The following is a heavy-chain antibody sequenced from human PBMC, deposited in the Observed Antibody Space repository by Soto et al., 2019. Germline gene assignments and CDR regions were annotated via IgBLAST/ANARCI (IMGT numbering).Heavy chain of an antibody. CDR1: GFTFSSYT. J-gene: IGHJ4*02. Sequence: EVQLLESGGGLVEPGGSRRLSCAASGFTFSSYTMSWVRQAPGKGLEWVSTISGSGSSTYSADSVKGRFTISRDNSKNTLYLQMNSRGVEDTAIYYCAKAWGIDYWGQGTLVTVSS. CDR2: ISGSGSST. V-gene: IGHV3-23*01. D-gene: IGHD7-27*01. CDR3: AKAWGIDY.